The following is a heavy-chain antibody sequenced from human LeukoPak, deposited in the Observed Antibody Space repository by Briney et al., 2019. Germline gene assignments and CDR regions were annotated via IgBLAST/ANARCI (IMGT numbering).Heavy chain of an antibody. CDR2: INPNSGGT. CDR3: GRDRGSTSLHWFDP. D-gene: IGHD2-2*01. Sequence: ASVKVSCKASGYTFTGYYMHWVRQAPGQGLEWMGWINPNSGGTNYAQKFQGRVTMTRDTSISTAYMELSRLRSDDTAVYYCGRDRGSTSLHWFDPWGQGILVTVSS. V-gene: IGHV1-2*02. J-gene: IGHJ5*02. CDR1: GYTFTGYY.